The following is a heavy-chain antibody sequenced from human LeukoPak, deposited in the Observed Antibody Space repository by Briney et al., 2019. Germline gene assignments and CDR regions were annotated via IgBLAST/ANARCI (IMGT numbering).Heavy chain of an antibody. CDR3: ARDLFDFWSGYPYYFDY. CDR1: GYTFTSYG. CDR2: ISAYNGNT. D-gene: IGHD3-3*01. J-gene: IGHJ4*02. V-gene: IGHV1-18*01. Sequence: ASVKVSCKASGYTFTSYGISWVRQAPGQGLEWMGWISAYNGNTNYAQKLQGRVTMTTDTSTSTAYMELRSLRSDDTAVYYCARDLFDFWSGYPYYFDYWGQGTLVTVSS.